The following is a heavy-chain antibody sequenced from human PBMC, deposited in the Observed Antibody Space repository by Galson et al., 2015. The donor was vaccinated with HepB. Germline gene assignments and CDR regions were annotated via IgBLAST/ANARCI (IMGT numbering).Heavy chain of an antibody. V-gene: IGHV3-23*01. CDR2: ISGSGGST. CDR1: GFTFSSYA. Sequence: SLRLSCAASGFTFSSYAMSWVRQAPGKGLEWVSAISGSGGSTYYADSVKGRFTISRDNSKNTLYLQMNSLRAEDTAVYYCAKSKGRYSGYPGVPFDYWGQGTLVTVSS. CDR3: AKSKGRYSGYPGVPFDY. J-gene: IGHJ4*02. D-gene: IGHD5-12*01.